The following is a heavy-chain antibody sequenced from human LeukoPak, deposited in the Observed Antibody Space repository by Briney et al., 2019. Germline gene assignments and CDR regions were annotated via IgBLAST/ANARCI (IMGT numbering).Heavy chain of an antibody. CDR1: GGSFSGYY. CDR3: ARLYRYRGAHYYYMDV. J-gene: IGHJ6*03. V-gene: IGHV4-34*01. CDR2: INHSGST. D-gene: IGHD3-16*02. Sequence: SETLSLACAVYGGSFSGYYWSWIRQPPGKGLEWIGEINHSGSTNYNPSLKSRVTISVDTSKNQFSLKLSSVTAADTAVYYCARLYRYRGAHYYYMDVWGKGTTVTISS.